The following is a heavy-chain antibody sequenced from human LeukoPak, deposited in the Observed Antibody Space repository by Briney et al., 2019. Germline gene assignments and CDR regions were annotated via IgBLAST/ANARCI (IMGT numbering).Heavy chain of an antibody. CDR1: GYTFTGYY. V-gene: IGHV1-2*02. D-gene: IGHD3-9*01. CDR2: INPNSGGT. Sequence: EASVKVSCKASGYTFTGYYMHWVRQAPGQGLEWMGWINPNSGGTNYAQKFQGRVTMTRDTSISTAYMELSRLRSDDTAVYYCARDRSNYDLLTGYYFDYWGQGTLVTVSS. CDR3: ARDRSNYDLLTGYYFDY. J-gene: IGHJ4*02.